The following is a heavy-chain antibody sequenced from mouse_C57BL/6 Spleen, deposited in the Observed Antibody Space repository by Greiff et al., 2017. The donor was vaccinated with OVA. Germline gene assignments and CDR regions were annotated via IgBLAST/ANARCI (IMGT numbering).Heavy chain of an antibody. V-gene: IGHV14-2*01. CDR1: GFNITDYY. CDR2: IDPEDGET. Sequence: VQLQQSGAELVKPGASVKLSCTASGFNITDYYMHWVKQRTGQGLEWIGRIDPEDGETKYAPKFKGKATITADTSSNTVYLQLSSLTSEDTAVYYCAREEGCNVASFAYWGQGTLVTVSA. J-gene: IGHJ3*01. CDR3: AREEGCNVASFAY.